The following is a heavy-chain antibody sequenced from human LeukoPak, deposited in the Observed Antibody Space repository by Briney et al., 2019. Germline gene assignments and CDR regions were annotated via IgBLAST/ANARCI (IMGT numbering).Heavy chain of an antibody. CDR3: TRVGYIDEGIDY. Sequence: GGSLRLSCAVSGLTFSSSWMDWVRQAPGKGLEWVANIKQDGSKKSYVDSVKGRFTISRNNAKNSLYLQMNSLRAEDTAIYYCTRVGYIDEGIDYWGQGTLVTVSS. CDR1: GLTFSSSW. J-gene: IGHJ4*02. CDR2: IKQDGSKK. V-gene: IGHV3-7*04. D-gene: IGHD5-24*01.